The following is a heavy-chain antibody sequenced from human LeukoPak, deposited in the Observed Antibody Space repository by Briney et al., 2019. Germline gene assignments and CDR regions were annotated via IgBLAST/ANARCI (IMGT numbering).Heavy chain of an antibody. CDR2: ISYSGTSI. V-gene: IGHV3-48*03. CDR3: ARAEARYFDY. J-gene: IGHJ4*02. Sequence: GGSLRLSCAASGFTFSSYEMNWVRQAPGKGLEWVSFISYSGTSIYYADSVKGRFTFSRDNAKNSLFLQMNSLRAEDTAVYYCARAEARYFDYWGQGALVIVSS. CDR1: GFTFSSYE. D-gene: IGHD1-14*01.